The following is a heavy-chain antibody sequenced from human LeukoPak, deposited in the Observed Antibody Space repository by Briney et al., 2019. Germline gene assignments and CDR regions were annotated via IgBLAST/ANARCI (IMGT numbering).Heavy chain of an antibody. CDR1: GFTFSTYA. D-gene: IGHD3-9*01. J-gene: IGHJ4*02. CDR3: AKGSYYAILTGYYSIDY. V-gene: IGHV3-23*01. Sequence: PGGSLRLSCAASGFTFSTYAMTWVRQAPGKGLEWVSTISDSAVSTYYADSVKGRFTISRDNSKNTLSLQMNSLRAEDTAVYYCAKGSYYAILTGYYSIDYWGQGALVSASS. CDR2: ISDSAVST.